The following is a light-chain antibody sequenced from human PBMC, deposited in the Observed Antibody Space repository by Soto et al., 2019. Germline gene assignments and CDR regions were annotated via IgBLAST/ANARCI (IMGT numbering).Light chain of an antibody. V-gene: IGKV3-20*01. Sequence: VLTQSPGILSLSPGDRATLSCRSSQRVSGSSLAWYQQKPGQAPRVLFCGATTRATGVPDRFSANGSGADFTLTISRLEPGDFGVYHCQQYGNSPSFGPGTKLEIK. CDR2: GAT. CDR3: QQYGNSPS. J-gene: IGKJ2*01. CDR1: QRVSGSS.